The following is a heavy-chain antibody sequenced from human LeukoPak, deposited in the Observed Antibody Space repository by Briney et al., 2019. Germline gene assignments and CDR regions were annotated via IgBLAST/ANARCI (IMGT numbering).Heavy chain of an antibody. Sequence: SETLSLTCAVYGGSFSGYYWSWIRQPPGKGLERIGEINHSGSTNYNPSLKSRVTISVDTSKNQFSLKLSSVTAADTAVYYCASIAARRGGYYYYGMDVWGQGTTVTVSS. CDR2: INHSGST. CDR3: ASIAARRGGYYYYGMDV. J-gene: IGHJ6*02. CDR1: GGSFSGYY. V-gene: IGHV4-34*01. D-gene: IGHD6-6*01.